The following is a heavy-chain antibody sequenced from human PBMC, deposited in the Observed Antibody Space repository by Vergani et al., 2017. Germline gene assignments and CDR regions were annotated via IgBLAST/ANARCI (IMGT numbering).Heavy chain of an antibody. J-gene: IGHJ4*02. D-gene: IGHD5/OR15-5a*01. CDR2: IFPGDSDT. V-gene: IGHV5-51*01. CDR1: GYSFTNYW. Sequence: EVQMVQSGAEVKKPGESLKISCKGSGYSFTNYWIGWVRQMPGKGLEWMGVIFPGDSDTKYSPSFQGQVSISVNKSINTSYLQWSRLRASDTAMYYCARLLGYSVFDFWGQGTLVIVSS. CDR3: ARLLGYSVFDF.